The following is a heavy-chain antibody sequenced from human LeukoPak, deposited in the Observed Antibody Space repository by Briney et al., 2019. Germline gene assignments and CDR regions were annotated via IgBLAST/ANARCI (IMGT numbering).Heavy chain of an antibody. CDR2: IRYDGSNK. J-gene: IGHJ4*02. V-gene: IGHV3-30*02. CDR3: AKDSLTDYYDSSGLPASFDY. Sequence: PGGSLRLSCAASGFTFSSYGMHWVRQAPGKGLEWVAFIRYDGSNKYYADSVKGRFTISRDNSKNTLYLQMNSLRAEDTAVYYCAKDSLTDYYDSSGLPASFDYWGQGTLVTVSS. D-gene: IGHD3-22*01. CDR1: GFTFSSYG.